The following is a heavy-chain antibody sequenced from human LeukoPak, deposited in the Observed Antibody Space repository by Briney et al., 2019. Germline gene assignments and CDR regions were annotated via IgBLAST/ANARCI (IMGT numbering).Heavy chain of an antibody. CDR3: ARDNYNWGNDY. J-gene: IGHJ4*02. V-gene: IGHV1-2*02. Sequence: ASVKVSCKASGGAFSSYAISWVRQAPGQGLEWMGWINPNSGGTYYAQKFQGRVTMTRDTSISTAYMDLSRLTSDDTAVYYCARDNYNWGNDYWGQGTLVTVSS. CDR2: INPNSGGT. CDR1: GGAFSSYA. D-gene: IGHD5-24*01.